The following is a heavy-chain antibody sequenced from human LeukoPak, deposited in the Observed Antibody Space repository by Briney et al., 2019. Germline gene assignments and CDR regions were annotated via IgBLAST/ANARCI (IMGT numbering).Heavy chain of an antibody. CDR3: AKDQLTWFETAPPGWFDP. D-gene: IGHD3-10*01. CDR2: ISGSGGST. CDR1: GFTFSSYA. J-gene: IGHJ5*02. V-gene: IGHV3-23*01. Sequence: SGGSLRLSCAASGFTFSSYAMSWVRQAPGKWLEWVSAISGSGGSTYYADSVKGRFTISRDNSKNTLYLQMNSLRAGDTAVYYCAKDQLTWFETAPPGWFDPWGQGTLVTVSS.